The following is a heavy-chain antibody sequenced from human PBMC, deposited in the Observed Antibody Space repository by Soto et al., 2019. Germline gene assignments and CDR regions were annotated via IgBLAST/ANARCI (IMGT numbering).Heavy chain of an antibody. V-gene: IGHV1-18*01. J-gene: IGHJ6*02. CDR1: GYTFTSSG. CDR2: ISAYNGNT. D-gene: IGHD3-10*01. Sequence: ASVKVSCKASGYTFTSSGISWVRQAPGQGLEWMGWISAYNGNTNYAQKLQGKGTMTTDTSTSTAYMELRSLRSDDTAVYDCSRYGSGSYLVYCVMDVWGQGTTVTVSS. CDR3: SRYGSGSYLVYCVMDV.